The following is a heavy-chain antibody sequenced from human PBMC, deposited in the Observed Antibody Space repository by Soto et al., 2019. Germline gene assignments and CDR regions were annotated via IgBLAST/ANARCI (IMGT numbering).Heavy chain of an antibody. CDR3: ATHFYGAYVVDC. Sequence: GGSLRLSCAPSGFTFSSYWMSWVRQAPGKGLEWVANIKQDGSEKYYVDSVKGRFTISRDNAKNSLYLQMNSLIAADTALYYCATHFYGAYVVDCWGQGTLVTVSS. CDR2: IKQDGSEK. CDR1: GFTFSSYW. D-gene: IGHD4-17*01. J-gene: IGHJ4*02. V-gene: IGHV3-7*03.